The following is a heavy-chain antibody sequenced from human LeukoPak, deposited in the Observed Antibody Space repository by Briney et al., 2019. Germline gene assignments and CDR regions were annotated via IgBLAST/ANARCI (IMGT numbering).Heavy chain of an antibody. CDR1: GGSISSGSYY. Sequence: SETLPLTCTVSGGSISSGSYYWSWIRQPAGKGLEWIGRIYTSGSTNYNPSLKSRVTISVDTSKNQFSLKLSSVTAADTAVYYCARVGSGYPKNWFDPWGQGTLVTVSS. CDR3: ARVGSGYPKNWFDP. J-gene: IGHJ5*02. D-gene: IGHD3-3*01. V-gene: IGHV4-61*02. CDR2: IYTSGST.